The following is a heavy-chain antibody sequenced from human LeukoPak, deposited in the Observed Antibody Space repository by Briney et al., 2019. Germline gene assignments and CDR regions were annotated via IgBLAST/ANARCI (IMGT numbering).Heavy chain of an antibody. CDR3: ARRRTTGTTGYFDY. CDR1: RGSISTYY. D-gene: IGHD1-1*01. V-gene: IGHV4-4*09. J-gene: IGHJ4*02. Sequence: SETLSLTCTISRGSISTYYWSWIRQPPGKGLEWIGYTSTSGSTNYNPSLKSRVTISVDTSKNQFSLNLSSVTAADTAVYYCARRRTTGTTGYFDYWGQGTLVTVSS. CDR2: TSTSGST.